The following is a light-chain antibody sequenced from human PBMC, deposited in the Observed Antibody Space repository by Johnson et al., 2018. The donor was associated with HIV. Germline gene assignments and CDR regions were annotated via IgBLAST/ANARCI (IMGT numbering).Light chain of an antibody. CDR2: ENN. CDR1: SSNIGNNY. V-gene: IGLV1-51*02. Sequence: QSVLTQPPSVSAAPGQKVTISCSVSSSNIGNNYVSWYQQLPGTAPKLLIYENNKRPSGIPDRFSGSKSGTSATLGITGLQTGDEADYYCGTWDSSLSAFYYVFGTGTKVTVL. CDR3: GTWDSSLSAFYYV. J-gene: IGLJ1*01.